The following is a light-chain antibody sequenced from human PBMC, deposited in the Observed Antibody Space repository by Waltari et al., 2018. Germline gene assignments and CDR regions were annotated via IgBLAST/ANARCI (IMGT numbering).Light chain of an antibody. CDR1: HGISND. Sequence: DIQMTQSPSSLSASVGARVTLTCRASHGISNDLAWYQQKPGKVPKLLIKAASTLQSGVPSRFSGSGSGTEFTLTISSLQPEDFATYYCQNYDSAPLTFGPGTKVDIK. CDR2: AAS. CDR3: QNYDSAPLT. J-gene: IGKJ3*01. V-gene: IGKV1-27*01.